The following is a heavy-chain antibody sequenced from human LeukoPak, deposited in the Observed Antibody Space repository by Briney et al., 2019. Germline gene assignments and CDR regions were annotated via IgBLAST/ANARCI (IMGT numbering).Heavy chain of an antibody. J-gene: IGHJ4*02. V-gene: IGHV1-18*04. Sequence: ASVKVSCKASGYTSTSYGISWVRQAPGQGLEWMGWISAYNGNTNYAQKLQGRVTMTTHTSTSTAYMELRRLRSDDTAVYYCARGRGYSGYSFFFDYGGQGTLVTVSS. CDR1: GYTSTSYG. D-gene: IGHD5-12*01. CDR3: ARGRGYSGYSFFFDY. CDR2: ISAYNGNT.